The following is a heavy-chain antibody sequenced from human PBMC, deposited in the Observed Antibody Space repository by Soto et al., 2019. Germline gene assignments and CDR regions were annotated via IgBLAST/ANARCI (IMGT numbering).Heavy chain of an antibody. V-gene: IGHV3-9*01. CDR2: ISWNSGSI. Sequence: PGGSLRLSCAASGFTFDDYAMHWVRQAPGKGLEWVSGISWNSGSIGYADSVKGRFTISRDNAKNSLYLQMNSLRAEDTALYYCAKDHNYDILTGYRPDYWGQGTLVTVSS. D-gene: IGHD3-9*01. CDR3: AKDHNYDILTGYRPDY. CDR1: GFTFDDYA. J-gene: IGHJ4*02.